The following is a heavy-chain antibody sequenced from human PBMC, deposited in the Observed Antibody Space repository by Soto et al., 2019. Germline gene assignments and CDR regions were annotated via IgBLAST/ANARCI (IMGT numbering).Heavy chain of an antibody. CDR3: ATERGWYFDL. CDR1: GFSFSNYN. J-gene: IGHJ2*01. CDR2: ISSSSSYI. V-gene: IGHV3-21*01. Sequence: WWSLRLSCATSGFSFSNYNMNWFRQAPGKGLEWVSSISSSSSYIYYADSVKGRFTISRDNAKKSLYLQMNSLRVEDTAVYYCATERGWYFDLWGRGTLVTVSS.